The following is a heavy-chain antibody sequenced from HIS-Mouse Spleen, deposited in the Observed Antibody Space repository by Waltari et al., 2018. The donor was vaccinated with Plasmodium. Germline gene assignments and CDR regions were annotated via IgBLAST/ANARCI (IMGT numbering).Heavy chain of an antibody. V-gene: IGHV3-21*01. CDR2: ISSSSSYI. CDR3: AREDILTGYYNDYWYFDL. Sequence: EVQLVESGGGLVKPGGSLRLSGAASGFTFSSYSMNWVRQAPGKGLEWVSSISSSSSYIYYADSVKGRFTISRDNAKNSLYLQMNSLRAEDTAVYYCAREDILTGYYNDYWYFDLWGRGTLVTVSS. D-gene: IGHD3-9*01. CDR1: GFTFSSYS. J-gene: IGHJ2*01.